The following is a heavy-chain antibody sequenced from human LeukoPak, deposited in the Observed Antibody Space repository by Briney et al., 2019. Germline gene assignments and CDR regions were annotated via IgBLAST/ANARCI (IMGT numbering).Heavy chain of an antibody. D-gene: IGHD3-16*01. Sequence: PGGSLRLSCAASGFTFSGFAMSWVRQAPGKGLEWVSGISGSGGNTYYADSLKGRFTISRDNSKNTLYLQMNSLRAEDTAVYYCAKDLGPIGGVMNYFDYWGQGTLVTVSS. J-gene: IGHJ4*02. CDR2: ISGSGGNT. CDR3: AKDLGPIGGVMNYFDY. CDR1: GFTFSGFA. V-gene: IGHV3-23*01.